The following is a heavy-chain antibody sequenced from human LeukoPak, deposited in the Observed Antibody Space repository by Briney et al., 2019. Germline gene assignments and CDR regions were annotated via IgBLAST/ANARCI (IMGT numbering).Heavy chain of an antibody. CDR3: ARALGAAGFPDAFDI. CDR2: IDPSGSYT. D-gene: IGHD6-13*01. V-gene: IGHV5-10-1*01. Sequence: GESLKISCKGSGYSFTSYWISWVRQMPGKGLEWMGRIDPSGSYTNYSPSFQGYVTISADKSISTAYLQWSSLKASDTAMYYCARALGAAGFPDAFDIWGQGTMVTVSS. J-gene: IGHJ3*02. CDR1: GYSFTSYW.